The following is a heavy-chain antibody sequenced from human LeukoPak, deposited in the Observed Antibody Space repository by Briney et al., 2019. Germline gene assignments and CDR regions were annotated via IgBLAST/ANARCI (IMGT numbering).Heavy chain of an antibody. J-gene: IGHJ4*02. D-gene: IGHD3-9*01. CDR1: GGSLSSGGYS. CDR2: IYYSGST. Sequence: SQTLSLTCAVSGGSLSSGGYSWSWIRQPPGTGLEWIGYIYYSGSTYYNPSLKSRVTISVDTSKNQFSLKLSSVTAADTAVYYCARARYYDILTGYSTYYFDYWGQGTLVTVSS. CDR3: ARARYYDILTGYSTYYFDY. V-gene: IGHV4-30-4*07.